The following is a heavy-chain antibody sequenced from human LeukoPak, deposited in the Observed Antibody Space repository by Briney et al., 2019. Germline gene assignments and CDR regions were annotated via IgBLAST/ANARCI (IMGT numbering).Heavy chain of an antibody. CDR3: ARVGYNRCSSYNVMDV. V-gene: IGHV3-21*01. CDR1: GFTFSAYT. J-gene: IGHJ6*02. CDR2: ISSSSSNI. D-gene: IGHD5-24*01. Sequence: GGSLRFSCGASGFTFSAYTMNWVRQAPGKGLEWVSSISSSSSNIYYADSVKGPFTISRDNAKTSLFLQMNSLRVEDTAVYYCARVGYNRCSSYNVMDVWGQGTTVTVSS.